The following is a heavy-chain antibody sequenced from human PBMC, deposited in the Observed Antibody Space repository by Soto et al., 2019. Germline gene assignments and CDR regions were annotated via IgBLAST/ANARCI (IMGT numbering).Heavy chain of an antibody. CDR2: VYPSGST. J-gene: IGHJ5*02. CDR3: SRSPLDYTKTGGDWFDP. Sequence: QLQLQESGSGLVKPSQTLSLSCTVSGGSINSGGHSWSWIRQPPGKGLECIGYVYPSGSTNYNPSLRSRVTISVDGSTNQLSLRLTSVTAADTAVSFCSRSPLDYTKTGGDWFDPWGPGALVIVSS. CDR1: GGSINSGGHS. D-gene: IGHD4-4*01. V-gene: IGHV4-30-2*01.